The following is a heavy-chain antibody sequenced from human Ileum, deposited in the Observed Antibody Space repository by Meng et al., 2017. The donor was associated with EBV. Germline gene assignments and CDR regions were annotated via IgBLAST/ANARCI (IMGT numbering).Heavy chain of an antibody. CDR2: VHAGNGDT. V-gene: IGHV1-3*01. CDR1: GYSFTSSA. J-gene: IGHJ4*02. Sequence: VLLLTSGTAGNKPGASVKVSCKASGYSFTSSAIHWVRQAPGQRLEWMGWVHAGNGDTKYSQNFQDRLTIARDTSANTAYMDLSSLRSEDTAVYYCARGHQTYHDYWGQGTLVTVSS. D-gene: IGHD2-2*01. CDR3: ARGHQTYHDY.